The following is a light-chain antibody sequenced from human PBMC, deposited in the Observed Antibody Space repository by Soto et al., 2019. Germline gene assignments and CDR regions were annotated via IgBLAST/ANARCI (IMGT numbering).Light chain of an antibody. V-gene: IGKV3-15*01. Sequence: EIVMTQSPATLSVSPGERATLSCRASQSAHNNLAWYQQKPGQAPRLLIYLTSTRATGVPARFSGSGSGTDFTLTISSLQSEDFAFYYCLQYQWWPLTFGGGTKVEIK. CDR1: QSAHNN. CDR2: LTS. J-gene: IGKJ4*01. CDR3: LQYQWWPLT.